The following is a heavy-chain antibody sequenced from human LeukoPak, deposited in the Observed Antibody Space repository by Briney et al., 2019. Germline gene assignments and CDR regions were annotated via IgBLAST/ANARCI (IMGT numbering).Heavy chain of an antibody. CDR1: GFTFSSYT. Sequence: GGSLRLSCAASGFTFSSYTMHWVRQAPGKGLEWVAVISYDGSNKHYADSVKGRFTISRDNSKNTLYLQMNSLRAEDTAVYYCFFPGVTGKVYWGQGTLVTVSS. CDR3: FFPGVTGKVY. D-gene: IGHD1-1*01. CDR2: ISYDGSNK. V-gene: IGHV3-30-3*01. J-gene: IGHJ4*02.